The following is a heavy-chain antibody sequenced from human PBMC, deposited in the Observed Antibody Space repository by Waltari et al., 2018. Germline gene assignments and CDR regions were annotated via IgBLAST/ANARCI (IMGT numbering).Heavy chain of an antibody. CDR1: GGSFSGYF. V-gene: IGHV4-34*01. D-gene: IGHD6-13*01. Sequence: QVQLQQWGAGLLKPSETLSLTCAVYGGSFSGYFWSWIPQPPGKGLEWIGEINHSGSTNYNPSLKSRVTISVDTSKNQFSLKLSSVTAADTAVYYCARVPPGSSWYLAPPDYWGQGTLVTVSS. J-gene: IGHJ4*02. CDR3: ARVPPGSSWYLAPPDY. CDR2: INHSGST.